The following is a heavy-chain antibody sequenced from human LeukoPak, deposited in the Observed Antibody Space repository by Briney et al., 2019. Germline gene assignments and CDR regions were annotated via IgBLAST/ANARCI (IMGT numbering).Heavy chain of an antibody. CDR2: INPNSGGT. J-gene: IGHJ4*02. D-gene: IGHD6-13*01. V-gene: IGHV1-2*04. Sequence: ASVKVSCKASGYTFTGYYMHWVRQAPGQGLEWMGWINPNSGGTNYAQKFQGWVTMTRDTSISTAYMELSSLRSEDTAVYYCARLGIAATVFDYWGQGTLVTVSS. CDR1: GYTFTGYY. CDR3: ARLGIAATVFDY.